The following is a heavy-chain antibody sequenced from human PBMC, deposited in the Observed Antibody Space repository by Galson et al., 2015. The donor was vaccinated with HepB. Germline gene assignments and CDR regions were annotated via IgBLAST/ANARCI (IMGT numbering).Heavy chain of an antibody. J-gene: IGHJ4*02. Sequence: PALVNPTQTLTLTCTLSGSSVNNNGVAVGWIRQPPGKALEWLAIIYWDGEERYKPSLKSRLTVSKYTFKNEVVVKLTNMDPVDTGTYHFAHSIRRERCGGGNFYHFDYWGQGALVTVSS. CDR1: GSSVNNNGVA. CDR2: IYWDGEE. CDR3: AHSIRRERCGGGNFYHFDY. D-gene: IGHD2-21*01. V-gene: IGHV2-5*02.